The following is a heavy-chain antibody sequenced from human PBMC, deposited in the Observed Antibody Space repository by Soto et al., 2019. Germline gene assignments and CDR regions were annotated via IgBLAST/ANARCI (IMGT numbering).Heavy chain of an antibody. Sequence: VQLVESGGGVVQPGRSLRLSCAASGFTFSSYAMHWVRQAPGKGLEWVSAISGSGGSTYYADSVKGRFTISRDNSKNTLYLQMNSLRAEDTAVYYCAKDGLSITMIVVVIPPEDYWGQGTLVTVSS. CDR3: AKDGLSITMIVVVIPPEDY. CDR1: GFTFSSYA. J-gene: IGHJ4*02. D-gene: IGHD3-22*01. V-gene: IGHV3-23*04. CDR2: ISGSGGST.